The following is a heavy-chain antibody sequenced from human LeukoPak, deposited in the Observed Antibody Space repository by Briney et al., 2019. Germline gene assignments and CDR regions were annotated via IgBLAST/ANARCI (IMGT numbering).Heavy chain of an antibody. Sequence: ASVKVSCKASGYTFTGYYMHWVRQAPGQGLEWMGWINPNSGGTNCAQKFQGRVTMTRDTSISTAYMELSRLRSDDTAVYYCARWLNYYDSRGYRYYFDYWGQGTLVTVSS. CDR3: ARWLNYYDSRGYRYYFDY. CDR2: INPNSGGT. V-gene: IGHV1-2*02. D-gene: IGHD3-22*01. J-gene: IGHJ4*02. CDR1: GYTFTGYY.